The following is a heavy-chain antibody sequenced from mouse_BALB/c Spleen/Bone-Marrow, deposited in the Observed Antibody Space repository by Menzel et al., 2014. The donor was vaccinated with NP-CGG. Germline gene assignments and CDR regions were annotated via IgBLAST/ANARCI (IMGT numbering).Heavy chain of an antibody. CDR3: ARYDVYYYFDY. CDR2: IRNKANGYTT. J-gene: IGHJ2*01. Sequence: EVKLVESGGGLVQPGGSLRLSCATSGFTFPDYYMSWVRQPPGKALEWLGFIRNKANGYTTEYSASVKGRFTISRDNSQSILYLQMNTLRAEDSATYYCARYDVYYYFDYLGQGTTPTVSS. V-gene: IGHV7-3*02. CDR1: GFTFPDYY. D-gene: IGHD2-3*01.